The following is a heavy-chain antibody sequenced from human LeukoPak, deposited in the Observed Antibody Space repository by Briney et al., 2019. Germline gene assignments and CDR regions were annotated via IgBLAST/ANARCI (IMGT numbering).Heavy chain of an antibody. CDR3: ARDRLKYSSGWYFDY. CDR2: ISYDGSNK. J-gene: IGHJ4*02. Sequence: GGSLRLSCAASGFTFSSYAMHWVRQAPGKGLEWVAVISYDGSNKYYADSVKGRYTISRDNSKNTLYLQMSSLRAEDTAVYYCARDRLKYSSGWYFDYWGQGTLVTVSS. V-gene: IGHV3-30-3*01. CDR1: GFTFSSYA. D-gene: IGHD6-19*01.